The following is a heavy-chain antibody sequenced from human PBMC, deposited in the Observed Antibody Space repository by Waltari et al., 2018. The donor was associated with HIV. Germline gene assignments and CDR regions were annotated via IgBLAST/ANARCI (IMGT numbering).Heavy chain of an antibody. CDR1: DFNVTTYD. Sequence: EVQLSESGGGLVQPGESLRLSCVGSDFNVTTYDMAWVRQTPGGELHGISRLSRSDLETYYADSVKGRFSVSRDDSENTLHLHMDRLTVDDTALYYCVRVAATASAPFDLWGQGTLVTVSS. D-gene: IGHD3-3*01. V-gene: IGHV3-23*01. J-gene: IGHJ4*02. CDR2: LSRSDLET. CDR3: VRVAATASAPFDL.